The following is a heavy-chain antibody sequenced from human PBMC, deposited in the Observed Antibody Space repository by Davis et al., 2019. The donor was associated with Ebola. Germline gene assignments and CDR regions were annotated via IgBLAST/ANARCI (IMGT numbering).Heavy chain of an antibody. Sequence: GESLKISCAASGFTFSSYAMHWVRQAPGKGLEWVAVISYDGSNKYYADSVKGRFTISRDNSKNTLYLQMNSLRAEDTAVYYCARITMVQEKEAFDIWGQGTMVTVSS. CDR3: ARITMVQEKEAFDI. D-gene: IGHD3-10*01. CDR1: GFTFSSYA. J-gene: IGHJ3*02. V-gene: IGHV3-30*04. CDR2: ISYDGSNK.